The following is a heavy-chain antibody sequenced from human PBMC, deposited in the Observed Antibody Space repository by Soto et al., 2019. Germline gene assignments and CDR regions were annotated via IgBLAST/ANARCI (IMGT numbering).Heavy chain of an antibody. J-gene: IGHJ3*02. CDR1: GFTFGDYE. D-gene: IGHD6-19*01. CDR3: ARSSGWYEADAVDM. V-gene: IGHV3-11*01. Sequence: QVQLVEAGGGLVQPGGSLRLSCAASGFTFGDYEMSWIRQAAGKGPEWVSFLSRSGNTIYYADSVKGRFSISRDNAENSLYLQMASLRVEDTATYFWARSSGWYEADAVDMWGQGTMVTVS. CDR2: LSRSGNTI.